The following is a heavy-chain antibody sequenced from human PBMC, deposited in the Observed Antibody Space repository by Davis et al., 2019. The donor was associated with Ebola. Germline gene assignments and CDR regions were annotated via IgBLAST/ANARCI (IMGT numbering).Heavy chain of an antibody. J-gene: IGHJ5*02. CDR3: ARSGSYYPWFDP. Sequence: SGPTLVKPTQTLTLTCTFSGFSLSTSGVGVGWIRQPPGKALEWLALFYWDDDKRYSPSLKTRLTISKDTSKNQVVLTMTNMDPVDTATYYCARSGSYYPWFDPWGQGTLVTVSS. D-gene: IGHD1-26*01. CDR2: FYWDDDK. CDR1: GFSLSTSGVG. V-gene: IGHV2-5*02.